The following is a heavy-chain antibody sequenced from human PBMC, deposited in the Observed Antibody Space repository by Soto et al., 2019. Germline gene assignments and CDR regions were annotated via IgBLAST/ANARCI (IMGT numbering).Heavy chain of an antibody. CDR1: GGSISSGGYS. CDR2: IDHRGST. J-gene: IGHJ3*02. V-gene: IGHV4-30-2*01. CDR3: ARGANRDHGMGEDAFDI. Sequence: QLQLQESGSGLVKPSQTLSLTCAVSGGSISSGGYSWHWLRQPPGKGLEWIGYIDHRGSTYSNPSLKSRVTISVDKPKNQLSRNRSAVTAADTAGYYCARGANRDHGMGEDAFDIWGQGTMVIVSS.